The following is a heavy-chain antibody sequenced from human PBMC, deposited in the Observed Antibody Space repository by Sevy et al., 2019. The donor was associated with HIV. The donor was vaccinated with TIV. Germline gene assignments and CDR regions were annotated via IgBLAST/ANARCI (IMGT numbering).Heavy chain of an antibody. D-gene: IGHD3-3*01. CDR1: GFTFSNAW. V-gene: IGHV3-15*07. CDR3: TTDSYSPYDFWSGYTLTDDH. CDR2: IKSKTDGGTT. J-gene: IGHJ4*02. Sequence: GGSLRLSCAASGFTFSNAWMNWVRQAPGKGLEWVGRIKSKTDGGTTDYAAPVKGRFTISRDDSKNTLYLQMNSLKTEDTAVYYCTTDSYSPYDFWSGYTLTDDHWGQGTLVTVSS.